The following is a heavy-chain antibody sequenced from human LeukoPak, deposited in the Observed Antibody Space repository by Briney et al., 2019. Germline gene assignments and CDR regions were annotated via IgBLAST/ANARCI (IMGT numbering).Heavy chain of an antibody. Sequence: QPGGSLRLSCAASGFTFSSYAMSSVRQAPGKGLEWVSAISGSGGSTYYADSVKGRFTISRDNPKNTLYLQMNSLRAEDTAVYDCAKGGYYYYYMAVWGKGTTVTVSS. CDR1: GFTFSSYA. D-gene: IGHD3-16*01. CDR2: ISGSGGST. V-gene: IGHV3-23*01. J-gene: IGHJ6*03. CDR3: AKGGYYYYYMAV.